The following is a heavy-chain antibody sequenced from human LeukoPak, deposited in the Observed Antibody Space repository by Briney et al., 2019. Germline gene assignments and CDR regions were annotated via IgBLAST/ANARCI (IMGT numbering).Heavy chain of an antibody. Sequence: GGPLRLSCAASGFTFSSYGMHWVRRAPGKGLEWVAFIRYDGSNKYYADSVKGRFTISRDNSKNTLHLQMNSLRGEDTAVYYCAKDDGSWYYFDYWGQGTLVTVSS. V-gene: IGHV3-30*02. J-gene: IGHJ4*02. CDR2: IRYDGSNK. CDR1: GFTFSSYG. D-gene: IGHD6-13*01. CDR3: AKDDGSWYYFDY.